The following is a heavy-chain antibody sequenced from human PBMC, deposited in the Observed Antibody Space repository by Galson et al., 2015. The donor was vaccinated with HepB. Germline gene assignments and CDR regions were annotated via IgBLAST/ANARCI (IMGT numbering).Heavy chain of an antibody. CDR2: ISYDGSNK. V-gene: IGHV3-30-3*01. CDR1: GFTFSSYA. D-gene: IGHD6-19*01. Sequence: SLRLSCAASGFTFSSYAMHWVRQAPGKGLEWVAVISYDGSNKYYADSVKGRFTISRDNSKSTLYLQMNSLRAEDTAVYYCAREPAVAGSYFDPWGQGTLVTVSS. CDR3: AREPAVAGSYFDP. J-gene: IGHJ5*02.